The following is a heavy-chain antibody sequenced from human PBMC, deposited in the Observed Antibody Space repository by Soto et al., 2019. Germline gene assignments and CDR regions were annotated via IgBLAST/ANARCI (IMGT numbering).Heavy chain of an antibody. J-gene: IGHJ6*04. D-gene: IGHD3-10*01. CDR2: IIPIFGTA. V-gene: IGHV1-69*13. CDR3: ARAATWDYYGSGSYSDYYYGMDV. Sequence: ASEKVSCKASGRTFSSYAISWVRQAPGQGLEWMGGIIPIFGTANYSQKFQGRVTITADESTSTAYMELSSLRSEDTAVYYCARAATWDYYGSGSYSDYYYGMDVWGKGTTVTVAS. CDR1: GRTFSSYA.